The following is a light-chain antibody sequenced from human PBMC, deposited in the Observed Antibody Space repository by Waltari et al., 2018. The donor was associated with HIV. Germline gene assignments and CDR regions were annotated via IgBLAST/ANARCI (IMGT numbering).Light chain of an antibody. J-gene: IGLJ2*01. Sequence: QSALTQPASVSGSPGQSITISCPGTSSYDGGYNYVSWYQQHPGKAPKLMIYDVSKRPSGVSNRFSGSKSGNTASLTISGLQAEDEADYYCSSYTSSSTKVFGGGTKLTVL. CDR2: DVS. V-gene: IGLV2-14*01. CDR1: SSYDGGYNY. CDR3: SSYTSSSTKV.